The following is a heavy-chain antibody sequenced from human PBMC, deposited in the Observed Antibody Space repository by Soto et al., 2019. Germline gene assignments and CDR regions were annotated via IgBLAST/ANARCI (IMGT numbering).Heavy chain of an antibody. CDR3: AKDLSSSWDPQN. D-gene: IGHD6-13*01. CDR2: ISGSGNTT. J-gene: IGHJ4*02. Sequence: EVQLLESGGGLVQPGGSLRLSCAASGFTFSSYAMTWVRRAPGKGLEWVSAISGSGNTTYYADSVKGRFTVSRDSSKNTLYVQMYSLRAGDTAVYFCAKDLSSSWDPQNWGQGTLVTVSS. V-gene: IGHV3-23*01. CDR1: GFTFSSYA.